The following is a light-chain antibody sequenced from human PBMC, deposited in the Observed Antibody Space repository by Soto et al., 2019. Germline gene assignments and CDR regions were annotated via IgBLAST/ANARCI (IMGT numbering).Light chain of an antibody. CDR2: DGT. J-gene: IGLJ2*01. Sequence: QSALTQPASVSGSPGQSITISCTGTSSDVGGYNYVSWYHQQPGKAPKLMIYDGTNRPSGVSNRFSGSKSGDTASLTISGLQAEDEADYYCRSYTTSSTRYVVFGGGTKLTVL. CDR1: SSDVGGYNY. V-gene: IGLV2-14*01. CDR3: RSYTTSSTRYVV.